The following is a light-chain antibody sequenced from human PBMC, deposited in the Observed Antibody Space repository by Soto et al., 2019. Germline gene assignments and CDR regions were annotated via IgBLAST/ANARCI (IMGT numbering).Light chain of an antibody. CDR3: SSYTNDNTVV. V-gene: IGLV2-14*01. CDR1: SSDFGGYNY. J-gene: IGLJ2*01. CDR2: EVR. Sequence: QSALTQPASVSVSLGQSITISCTGTSSDFGGYNYFYWYKQHPGKAPKLKISEVRIRPSGVSNRFSGSKSGNTASLTISGLQAEDDADYYCSSYTNDNTVVFGGGTKLTVL.